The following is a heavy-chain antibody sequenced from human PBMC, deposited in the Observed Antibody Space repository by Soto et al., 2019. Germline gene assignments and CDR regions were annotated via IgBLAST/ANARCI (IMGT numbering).Heavy chain of an antibody. J-gene: IGHJ1*01. CDR3: ARGDDTSGYYYAFDR. V-gene: IGHV3-30*03. CDR1: AFTFSSYE. D-gene: IGHD3-22*01. Sequence: QVQLVESGGGVVQPGRSLRLSCAASAFTFSSYEMHWVRQAPGKGLERVAIISYDVSIKYYADSVKGRFTISRDNSKNPLYLQMNSLRNEDTAVNFCARGDDTSGYYYAFDRWGQGTLVTVSS. CDR2: ISYDVSIK.